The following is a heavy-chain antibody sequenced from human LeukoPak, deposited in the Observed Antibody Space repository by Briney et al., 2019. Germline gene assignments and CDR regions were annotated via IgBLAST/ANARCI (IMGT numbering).Heavy chain of an antibody. CDR1: GGSISSYY. V-gene: IGHV4-59*01. CDR2: IYYSGST. Sequence: SSETLSLTCTVSGGSISSYYWSWIRQPPGKGLEWIGYIYYSGSTNYNPSLKSRVTISVDTSKNQFSLKLSSVTAADTAVYYCARVEAQDYGMDVWGQGTTVTVSS. CDR3: ARVEAQDYGMDV. J-gene: IGHJ6*02.